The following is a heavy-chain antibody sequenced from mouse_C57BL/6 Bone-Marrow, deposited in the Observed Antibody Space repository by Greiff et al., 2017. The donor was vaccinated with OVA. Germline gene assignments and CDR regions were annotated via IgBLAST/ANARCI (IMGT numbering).Heavy chain of an antibody. Sequence: QVQLQQSGAELVKPGASVKLSCKASGYTFTSYWMHWVKQRPGRGLEWIGRIDPNSGGTKYNEKFKSKATLTVDKPSSTAYMQLSSLTSEDSAVYYCAKGYYYGSSFLYYYAMDFWGQGTSVTVSS. CDR2: IDPNSGGT. CDR3: AKGYYYGSSFLYYYAMDF. D-gene: IGHD1-1*01. CDR1: GYTFTSYW. V-gene: IGHV1-72*01. J-gene: IGHJ4*01.